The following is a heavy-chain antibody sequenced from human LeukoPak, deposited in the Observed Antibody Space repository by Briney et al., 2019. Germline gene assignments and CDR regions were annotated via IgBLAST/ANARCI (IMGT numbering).Heavy chain of an antibody. J-gene: IGHJ3*02. CDR2: IYSGGST. CDR1: GFTFSNAW. V-gene: IGHV3-53*01. D-gene: IGHD3-22*01. Sequence: GGSLRLSCVASGFTFSNAWMSWVRQAPGKGLEWVSVIYSGGSTYYADSVKGRFTISRDNSKNTLYLQMNSLRAEDTAVYYCARGGGYYDSSLRAFDIWGQGTMVTVSS. CDR3: ARGGGYYDSSLRAFDI.